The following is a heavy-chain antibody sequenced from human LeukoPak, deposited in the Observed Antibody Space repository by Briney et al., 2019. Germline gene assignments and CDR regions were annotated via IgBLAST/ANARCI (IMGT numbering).Heavy chain of an antibody. D-gene: IGHD1-26*01. CDR2: IYYSGST. V-gene: IGHV4-30-4*08. CDR1: GFTFSSYA. Sequence: LRLSCAASGFTFSSYAMSWVRQAPGKGLEWIGYIYYSGSTYYNPSLKSRVTISVDTSKNQFSLKLSSVTAADTAVYYCAREWVGATPSAFDIWGQGTMVTVSS. CDR3: AREWVGATPSAFDI. J-gene: IGHJ3*02.